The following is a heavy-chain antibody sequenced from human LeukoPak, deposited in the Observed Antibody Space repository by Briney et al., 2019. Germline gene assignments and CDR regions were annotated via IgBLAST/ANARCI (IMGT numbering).Heavy chain of an antibody. J-gene: IGHJ4*02. Sequence: SETLSLTCAVYGGSFSGYYWSWIRQPPGKGLEWIGSIYYSGSTYYNPSLKSRVTISVDTSKNQFFLDLTSVTAADTAVYYCARSFSDNFFFENWGQGTLVTVSS. CDR1: GGSFSGYY. CDR3: ARSFSDNFFFEN. CDR2: IYYSGST. V-gene: IGHV4-34*01. D-gene: IGHD1-1*01.